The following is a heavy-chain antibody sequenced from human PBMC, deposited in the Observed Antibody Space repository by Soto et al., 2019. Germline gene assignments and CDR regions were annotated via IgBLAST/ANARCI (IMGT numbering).Heavy chain of an antibody. CDR1: GFTFSNYA. CDR3: GRCTGTSCHLGADF. J-gene: IGHJ4*02. V-gene: IGHV3-30*14. Sequence: QVQLVESGGGVVQPGRSLRLSCAASGFTFSNYALHWVRQAPGRGLEWVALISFDGNNKYYANSVKGRFTISRDNSKNTLYFQMNSLRAEDTAVYYCGRCTGTSCHLGADFWGQGTLVIVSS. CDR2: ISFDGNNK. D-gene: IGHD2-2*01.